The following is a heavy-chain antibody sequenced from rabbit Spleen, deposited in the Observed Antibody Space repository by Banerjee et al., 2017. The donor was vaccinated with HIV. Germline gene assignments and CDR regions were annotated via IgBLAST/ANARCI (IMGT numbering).Heavy chain of an antibody. CDR3: ARDTGSSFSSYGMDL. D-gene: IGHD8-1*01. Sequence: QSLEESGGDLVKPGASLTLTCTASGFSFSSSDYMCWVRQAPGKGLEWISCIAGVSSAFTYSATWAKGRFTCSKTSSTTVTLQMTSLTVADTATYFCARDTGSSFSSYGMDLWGQGTLVTVS. CDR2: IAGVSSAFT. CDR1: GFSFSSSDY. V-gene: IGHV1S40*01. J-gene: IGHJ6*01.